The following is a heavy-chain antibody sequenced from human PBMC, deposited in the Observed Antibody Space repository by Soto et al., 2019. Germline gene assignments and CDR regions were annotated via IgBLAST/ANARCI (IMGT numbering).Heavy chain of an antibody. CDR2: ISYDGSNK. D-gene: IGHD3-3*01. Sequence: GGSLRLSCAASGFTFSSYAMHWVRQAPGKGLEWVAVISYDGSNKYYADSVKGRFTISRDNSKNTLYLQMNSLRAEDTAVYYCARDHKIFGVTDYWGQGTLVTVSS. J-gene: IGHJ4*02. CDR1: GFTFSSYA. CDR3: ARDHKIFGVTDY. V-gene: IGHV3-30-3*01.